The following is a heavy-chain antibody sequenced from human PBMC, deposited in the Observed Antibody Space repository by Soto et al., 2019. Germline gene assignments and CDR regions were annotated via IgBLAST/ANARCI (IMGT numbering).Heavy chain of an antibody. Sequence: PSETLSLTCTVSGGSISSYYWSWIRQPPGKGLEWIGYIYYSGSTNYNPSLKSRVTISVDTSKNQFSLKLSSVTAADTAVYYCARVSLAVAGGFDYWGQGTLVTVSS. CDR1: GGSISSYY. V-gene: IGHV4-59*01. J-gene: IGHJ4*02. CDR2: IYYSGST. D-gene: IGHD6-19*01. CDR3: ARVSLAVAGGFDY.